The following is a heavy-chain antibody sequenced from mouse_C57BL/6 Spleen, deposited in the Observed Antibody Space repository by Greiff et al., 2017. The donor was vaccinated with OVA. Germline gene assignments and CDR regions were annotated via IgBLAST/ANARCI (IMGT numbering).Heavy chain of an antibody. V-gene: IGHV1-53*01. J-gene: IGHJ1*03. CDR3: SRDPRRVAYVEF. Sequence: QVQLQQPGTELVKPGASVKLSCKASGYTFTSYWMHWVKQRPGQGLEWIGNINPSTGGTNYNEKFKSKATLTVDKSSRTAYMQLSSLTTEDAAVYCCSRDPRRVAYVEFRGTGTTVTVSS. CDR1: GYTFTSYW. CDR2: INPSTGGT.